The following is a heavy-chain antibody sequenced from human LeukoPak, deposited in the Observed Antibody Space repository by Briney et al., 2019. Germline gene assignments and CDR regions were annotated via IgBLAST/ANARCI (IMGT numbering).Heavy chain of an antibody. CDR1: GFAVSSNY. CDR2: IYSGGST. V-gene: IGHV3-66*02. J-gene: IGHJ4*02. CDR3: ARADSSGYYGSYYFDY. Sequence: GGSLRLSCAASGFAVSSNYMSWVRQAPGKGLEWVSVIYSGGSTYYADSVKGRFTISRDNSKNTLYLQMNSPRAEDTAVYYCARADSSGYYGSYYFDYWGQGTLVTVSS. D-gene: IGHD3-22*01.